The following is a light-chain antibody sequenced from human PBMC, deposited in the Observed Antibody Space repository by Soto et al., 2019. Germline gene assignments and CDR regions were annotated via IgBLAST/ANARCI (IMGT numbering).Light chain of an antibody. CDR3: QQYYTTPRT. V-gene: IGKV4-1*01. J-gene: IGKJ2*01. CDR2: WAS. CDR1: QSVLHSSNNKNY. Sequence: DIVMTQSPDSLAVSLGERATINCKSSQSVLHSSNNKNYLAWYQQKPGQPPTLLLYWASTRESGVPDRFSGSGSGTDFTLTIGSLQAEDVAVYYCQQYYTTPRTFGQGTKLEIK.